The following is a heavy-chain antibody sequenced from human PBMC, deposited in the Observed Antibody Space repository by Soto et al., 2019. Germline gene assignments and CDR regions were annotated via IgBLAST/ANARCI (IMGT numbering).Heavy chain of an antibody. Sequence: GGSLRLSCAASGFTFDDYAMHWVRQAPGKGLEWVSGISWNSGSIGYADSVKGRFTISRDNAKNSLYLQMNSLRAEDTALYYCAKDIGYSSGWYYLDYWGQGTLVTVSS. CDR2: ISWNSGSI. CDR1: GFTFDDYA. D-gene: IGHD6-19*01. J-gene: IGHJ4*02. CDR3: AKDIGYSSGWYYLDY. V-gene: IGHV3-9*01.